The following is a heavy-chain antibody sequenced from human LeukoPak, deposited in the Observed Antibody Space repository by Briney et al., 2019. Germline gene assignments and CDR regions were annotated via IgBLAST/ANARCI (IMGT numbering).Heavy chain of an antibody. Sequence: GGSLRLSCAASGFTFSSYALSWVCQAPGKGLEWVSAISGSGGSTYYADSVKGRFTISRDNSKNTLYLQMNSLRAEDTAVYYCAKDSRGYSYGGFDYWGQGPLVTVSS. CDR1: GFTFSSYA. CDR2: ISGSGGST. CDR3: AKDSRGYSYGGFDY. J-gene: IGHJ4*02. D-gene: IGHD5-18*01. V-gene: IGHV3-23*01.